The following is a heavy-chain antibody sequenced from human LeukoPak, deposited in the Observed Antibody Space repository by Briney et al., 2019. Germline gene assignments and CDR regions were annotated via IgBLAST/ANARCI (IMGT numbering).Heavy chain of an antibody. D-gene: IGHD3-16*01. CDR2: IWSDGGNK. J-gene: IGHJ5*02. Sequence: GGSLRLSCAASGFTFSSYGMHWVRRAPGKGLEWVAVIWSDGGNKYYGDSVKGRFTISRDNSQNTLYLQMNSLRVEDTAVYYCAKKGGFDPWGQGTLVTVSS. CDR1: GFTFSSYG. CDR3: AKKGGFDP. V-gene: IGHV3-33*06.